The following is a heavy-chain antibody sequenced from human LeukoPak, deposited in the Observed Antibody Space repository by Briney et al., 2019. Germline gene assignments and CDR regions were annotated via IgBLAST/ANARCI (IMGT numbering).Heavy chain of an antibody. D-gene: IGHD6-19*01. CDR2: ISYDGSNK. Sequence: GGSLRLSCAASGFTFSSYGMHWVRQAPGKGLEWVAVISYDGSNKYYADSVKGRFTISRDNSKNTLYLQMNSLRAEDTAVYYCAKPVYSSGWYNAFDIWGQGTMVTVSS. CDR1: GFTFSSYG. J-gene: IGHJ3*02. CDR3: AKPVYSSGWYNAFDI. V-gene: IGHV3-30*18.